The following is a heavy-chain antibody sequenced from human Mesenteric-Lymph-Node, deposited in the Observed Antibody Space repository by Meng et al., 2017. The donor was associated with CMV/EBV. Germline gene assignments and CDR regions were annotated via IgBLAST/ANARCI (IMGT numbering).Heavy chain of an antibody. CDR3: ARGMSYDFWSGYYTIDY. V-gene: IGHV1-8*03. J-gene: IGHJ4*02. D-gene: IGHD3-3*01. CDR1: GYTFTTYG. Sequence: ASVKVSCKASGYTFTTYGISWVRQATGQGLEWMGWMNPNSGNTGYAQKFQGRVTITRNTSISTAYMELSSLRSEDTAVYYCARGMSYDFWSGYYTIDYWGQGTLVTVSS. CDR2: MNPNSGNT.